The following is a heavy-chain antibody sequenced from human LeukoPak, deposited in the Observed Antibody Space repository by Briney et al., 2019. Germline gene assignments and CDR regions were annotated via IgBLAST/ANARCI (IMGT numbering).Heavy chain of an antibody. Sequence: GGSLRLSCAASGFTFSSYAMHWVRQAPGKGLEWVAAISYDGSNKYSADSVKGRFTISRDNSKNTLYLQMNSLRAEDTAVYYCAKASGGYFSYYYYMDVWGKGTTVTVSS. J-gene: IGHJ6*03. CDR1: GFTFSSYA. D-gene: IGHD1-26*01. CDR3: AKASGGYFSYYYYMDV. CDR2: ISYDGSNK. V-gene: IGHV3-30*04.